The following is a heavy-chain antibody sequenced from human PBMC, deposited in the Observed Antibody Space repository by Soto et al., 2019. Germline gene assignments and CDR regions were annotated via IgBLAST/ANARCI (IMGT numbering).Heavy chain of an antibody. CDR1: GGSISSSSYY. V-gene: IGHV4-39*01. J-gene: IGHJ4*02. Sequence: SETLSLTCTVSGGSISSSSYYWGWIRQPPGKGLEWIGSIYYSGSTYYNPSLKSRVTISVDTSKNQFSLKLSSVTAADTAVYYCARGGIGVGLLWFGEVNYYFEYWGQGTLVTVSS. CDR2: IYYSGST. D-gene: IGHD3-10*01. CDR3: ARGGIGVGLLWFGEVNYYFEY.